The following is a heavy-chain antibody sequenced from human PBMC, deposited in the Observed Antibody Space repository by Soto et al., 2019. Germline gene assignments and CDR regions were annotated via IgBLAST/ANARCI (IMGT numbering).Heavy chain of an antibody. CDR1: GDYINDGAYY. CDR3: ARSTTETSFDP. V-gene: IGHV4-30-4*01. Sequence: PSETLSLTCSVSGDYINDGAYYWTWLRQRPGKGLEWIGYSYHSGSTYSNPSLKSRVTISVDTSKKQFSLKLGSVTAEDTAGNHRARSTTETSFDPWGQGTLVTVSS. CDR2: SYHSGST. J-gene: IGHJ5*02. D-gene: IGHD1-1*01.